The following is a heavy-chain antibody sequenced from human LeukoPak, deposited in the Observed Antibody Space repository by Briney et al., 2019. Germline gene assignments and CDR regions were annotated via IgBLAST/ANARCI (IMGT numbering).Heavy chain of an antibody. CDR3: ARGGMSPIDD. J-gene: IGHJ4*02. CDR2: ISYSGANS. D-gene: IGHD6-13*01. Sequence: GGSLRLSCAASGFTFSGSAMSWVRQAPGEGLEWVSLISYSGANSYYTDSVRGRFTISRDNAKNTLSLQLNSLRVEDTAVYYCARGGMSPIDDWGQGTLVTVSS. V-gene: IGHV3-23*01. CDR1: GFTFSGSA.